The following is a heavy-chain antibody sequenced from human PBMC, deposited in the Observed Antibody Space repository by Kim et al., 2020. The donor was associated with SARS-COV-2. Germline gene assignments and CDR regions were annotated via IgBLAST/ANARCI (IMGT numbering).Heavy chain of an antibody. CDR3: AKEEDIVVVPAARPFDY. Sequence: GGSLRLSCAASGFTFSSYAMSWVRQAPGKGLEWVSAISGSGGSTYYADSVKGRFTISRDNSKNTLYLQMNSLRAEDTAVYYCAKEEDIVVVPAARPFDYWGQETLVTVSS. CDR2: ISGSGGST. J-gene: IGHJ4*02. CDR1: GFTFSSYA. D-gene: IGHD2-2*01. V-gene: IGHV3-23*01.